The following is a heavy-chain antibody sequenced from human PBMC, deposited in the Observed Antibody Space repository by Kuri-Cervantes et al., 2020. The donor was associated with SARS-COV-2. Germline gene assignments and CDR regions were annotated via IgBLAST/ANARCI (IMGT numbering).Heavy chain of an antibody. J-gene: IGHJ3*02. CDR2: INHSGST. Sequence: GSLRLSCAVYGGSFSGYYWSWIRQPPGKGLEWIGEINHSGSTYYNPSLKSRVTISLDTSKNQFSLKLSSVTAADTAVYYCAGRGAGSSSAAFDIWGLGTMVTVSS. V-gene: IGHV4-34*01. D-gene: IGHD6-6*01. CDR1: GGSFSGYY. CDR3: AGRGAGSSSAAFDI.